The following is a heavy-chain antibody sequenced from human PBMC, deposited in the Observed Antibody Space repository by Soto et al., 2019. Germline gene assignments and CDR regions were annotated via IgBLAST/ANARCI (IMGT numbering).Heavy chain of an antibody. CDR1: GFSFDKYA. D-gene: IGHD3-16*02. CDR2: VAAGGGHT. V-gene: IGHV3-23*01. J-gene: IGHJ4*02. CDR3: ARRTSFLGAFDY. Sequence: GGSLRLSCVASGFSFDKYAMAWVRQAPGKGLEWVSHVAAGGGHTYYAESVKGRFTISRDNSKNTLFLQINTLRADDTAIYFCARRTSFLGAFDYWGPGVLVTVSS.